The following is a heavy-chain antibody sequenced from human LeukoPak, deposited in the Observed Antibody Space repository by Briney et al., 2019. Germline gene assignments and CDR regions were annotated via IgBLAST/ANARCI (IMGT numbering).Heavy chain of an antibody. V-gene: IGHV4-59*01. CDR1: VGSISSYY. J-gene: IGHJ6*03. CDR2: IYYSGST. CDR3: ARALWTYGSGSYYYYYYMDA. D-gene: IGHD3-10*01. Sequence: SETLSLTCTVSVGSISSYYGSGIRQPPGGGGEGGGYIYYSGSTNYNPSLKSRVTISVATSKNQFSLKLSSVTAADTAVYYCARALWTYGSGSYYYYYYMDAWGNGTTVTVSS.